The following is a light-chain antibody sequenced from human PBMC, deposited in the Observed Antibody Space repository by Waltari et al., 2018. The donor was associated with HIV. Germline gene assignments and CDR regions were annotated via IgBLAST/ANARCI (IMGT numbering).Light chain of an antibody. CDR1: NSDIGGYNY. J-gene: IGLJ3*02. V-gene: IGLV2-14*01. CDR3: SSYTTTTTIL. Sequence: QSALIQPASVSGSPGQSITISCTGTNSDIGGYNYVSWYQQHPGKAPKLLIYEVTHRPSGISYRFSGSKSGNTASMTISGLQAEDEADYYCSSYTTTTTILFGGGTKVTVL. CDR2: EVT.